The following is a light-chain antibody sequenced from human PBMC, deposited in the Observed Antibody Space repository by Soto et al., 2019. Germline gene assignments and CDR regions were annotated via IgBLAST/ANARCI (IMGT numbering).Light chain of an antibody. V-gene: IGLV4-69*01. CDR1: SGHNNYA. Sequence: QLVLTQSPSASASLGASVKLTCTLSSGHNNYAIAWHQQQPEKGPRYLMNLSTAGSHSKGDGIPDRFSGSSSGAERYLTISSLQSEDEADYYCQTLGTGIVVFGGGTKLTVL. J-gene: IGLJ2*01. CDR2: LSTAGSH. CDR3: QTLGTGIVV.